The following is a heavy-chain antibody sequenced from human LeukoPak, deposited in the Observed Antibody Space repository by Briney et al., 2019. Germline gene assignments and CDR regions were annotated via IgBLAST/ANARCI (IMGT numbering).Heavy chain of an antibody. J-gene: IGHJ3*02. CDR2: ISSSSSTI. Sequence: GGTLRLSCAASGFTFSSYGMSWVRQAPGKGLEWVSYISSSSSTIYYADSVKGRFTISRDNAKNSLYLQMNSLRAEDTAVYYCAKDKGGLSPSDAFDIWGQGTMVTVSS. CDR1: GFTFSSYG. V-gene: IGHV3-48*01. D-gene: IGHD1-26*01. CDR3: AKDKGGLSPSDAFDI.